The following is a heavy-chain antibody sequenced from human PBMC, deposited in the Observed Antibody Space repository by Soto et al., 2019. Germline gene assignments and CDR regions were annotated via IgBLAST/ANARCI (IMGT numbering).Heavy chain of an antibody. V-gene: IGHV1-8*02. CDR1: GYTCTNND. D-gene: IGHD5-18*01. CDR3: ARMESFGSLNWFDP. CDR2: MNAGSGDT. J-gene: IGHJ5*02. Sequence: QVQLVQSGAEVKKPGASVKVSCKASGYTCTNNDVSWVRQATGQGLEWMGWMNAGSGDTGYAQKFQGRVTMTRDISIATAYMELNSLTSEDTAIYYCARMESFGSLNWFDPWGQGTLVTVSS.